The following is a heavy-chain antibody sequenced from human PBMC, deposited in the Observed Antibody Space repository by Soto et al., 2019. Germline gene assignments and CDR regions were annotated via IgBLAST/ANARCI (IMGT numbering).Heavy chain of an antibody. Sequence: QVQLVESGGGVVQPGRSLRLSCAASGFTFSSYGMHWVRQAPGKGLEWVAVISYDGSNKYYADSVKGRFTISRDNSKNTLYLQMNSLRAEDTAVYYCAKLAWYYYDSSGYDAFDIWGQGRMVTVSS. CDR3: AKLAWYYYDSSGYDAFDI. CDR2: ISYDGSNK. D-gene: IGHD3-22*01. V-gene: IGHV3-30*18. J-gene: IGHJ3*02. CDR1: GFTFSSYG.